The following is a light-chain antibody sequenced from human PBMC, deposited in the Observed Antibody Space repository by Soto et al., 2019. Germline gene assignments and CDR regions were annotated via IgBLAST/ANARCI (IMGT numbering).Light chain of an antibody. Sequence: IALTQSPGTLSLSPGERATLSCGASQSVSGYLAWYQQRRGQAPRLLIYAASSRATSIPDRFSGSGSGTDFTLTISRLETEDFAVYDCQQYGNSPRTFCQGTKV. CDR2: AAS. V-gene: IGKV3-20*01. CDR1: QSVSGY. CDR3: QQYGNSPRT. J-gene: IGKJ1*01.